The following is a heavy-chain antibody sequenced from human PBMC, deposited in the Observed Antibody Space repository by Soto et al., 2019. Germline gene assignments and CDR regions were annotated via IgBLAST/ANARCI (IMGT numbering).Heavy chain of an antibody. CDR2: IYYSGST. V-gene: IGHV4-39*01. D-gene: IGHD5-12*01. J-gene: IGHJ4*02. Sequence: LQLQESGPGLVKPSETLSLTCTVSGGSISSSSYYWGWIRQTPGKGLEWIGSIYYSGSTYYNPSLKSRVYIAVDTSKNQFSLKLSSVTAAYTAVYYCARGGGYKYEYFDYWGQGTLVTVSS. CDR3: ARGGGYKYEYFDY. CDR1: GGSISSSSYY.